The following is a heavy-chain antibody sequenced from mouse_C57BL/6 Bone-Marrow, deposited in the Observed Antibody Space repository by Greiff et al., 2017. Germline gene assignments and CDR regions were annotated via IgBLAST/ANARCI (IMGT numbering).Heavy chain of an antibody. CDR1: GFTFSDYG. CDR2: ISSGSSTI. J-gene: IGHJ4*01. CDR3: ARSVLYAMDY. Sequence: EVMLVESGGDLVKPGGSLKLSCAASGFTFSDYGMHWVRQAPEKGLEWVAYISSGSSTIYYADTVKGRFTISRDNAKNTLFLQMTSLRSEDTAMYYCARSVLYAMDYWGQGTSVTVSS. V-gene: IGHV5-17*01.